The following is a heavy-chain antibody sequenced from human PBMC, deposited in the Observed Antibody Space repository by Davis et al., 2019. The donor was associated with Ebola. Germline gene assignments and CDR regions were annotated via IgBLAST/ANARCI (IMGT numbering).Heavy chain of an antibody. CDR1: EFTVSSNY. V-gene: IGHV3-53*01. CDR3: ARVDSGSYFVFGYFDL. CDR2: IYSGGST. J-gene: IGHJ2*01. D-gene: IGHD1-26*01. Sequence: GESLKISCAASEFTVSSNYMMWVRQAPGKGLEWVSLIYSGGSTQYADSVRGRFTMSRDNSKNTLYLQMNSLRAEDTAVYYCARVDSGSYFVFGYFDLWGRGTLVTVSS.